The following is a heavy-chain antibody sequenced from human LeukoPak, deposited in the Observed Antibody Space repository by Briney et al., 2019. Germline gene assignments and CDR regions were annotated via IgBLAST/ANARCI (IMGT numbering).Heavy chain of an antibody. CDR3: AKVEFLGYYDILTGYHTSVY. V-gene: IGHV3-9*01. Sequence: QSGGSLRLSCAASGFTFDDYAMHWVRQAPGKGLEWVSGISWNSGSIGYADSVKGRFTISRDNSKNTLYLQMNSLRAEDTAVYYCAKVEFLGYYDILTGYHTSVYWGQGTLVTVSS. D-gene: IGHD3-9*01. J-gene: IGHJ4*02. CDR2: ISWNSGSI. CDR1: GFTFDDYA.